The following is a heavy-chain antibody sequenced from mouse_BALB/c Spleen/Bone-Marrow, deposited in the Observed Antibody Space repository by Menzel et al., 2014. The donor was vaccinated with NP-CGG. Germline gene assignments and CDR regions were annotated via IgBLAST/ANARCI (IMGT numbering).Heavy chain of an antibody. CDR3: ARRYDYGYGPFAY. D-gene: IGHD1-2*01. J-gene: IGHJ3*01. Sequence: KLVESGGGLVQPGGSLRLSCAASGFTFSNYTMSWIRQTPEKRLEWVAYISNGGGTTYYPDTVKGRFTISRDNAKNTLYLQMSSLKSEDTAMYYCARRYDYGYGPFAYWGQGTLVTVSA. CDR1: GFTFSNYT. CDR2: ISNGGGTT. V-gene: IGHV5-12-2*01.